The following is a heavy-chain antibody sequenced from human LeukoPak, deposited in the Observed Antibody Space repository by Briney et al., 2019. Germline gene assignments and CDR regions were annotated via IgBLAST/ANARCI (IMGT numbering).Heavy chain of an antibody. J-gene: IGHJ5*01. V-gene: IGHV1-2*02. D-gene: IGHD1-26*01. Sequence: ASVKVSCKASGYTFTGYYMHWVRQAPGQGLEWMGCVNPNSGDTNYAQKFQGSVTMTRDTSISTVYVELSRLRSDDTAVYYCARASGSYWWFDSWGQGTLVTVSS. CDR3: ARASGSYWWFDS. CDR2: VNPNSGDT. CDR1: GYTFTGYY.